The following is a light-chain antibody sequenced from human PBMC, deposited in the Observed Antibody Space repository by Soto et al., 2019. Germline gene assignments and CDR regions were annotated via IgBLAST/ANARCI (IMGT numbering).Light chain of an antibody. J-gene: IGKJ1*01. CDR3: QKYNSAPL. V-gene: IGKV1-27*01. CDR1: QGISNY. CDR2: AAS. Sequence: DIQMTQSPSSLSASVGDRVTITCRASQGISNYLAWYQQKPGKVPKLLIYAASTLQSGVPSRFSCSGSGTDCTLTIRSLQPDDVATYYCQKYNSAPLFGQGTKVEIK.